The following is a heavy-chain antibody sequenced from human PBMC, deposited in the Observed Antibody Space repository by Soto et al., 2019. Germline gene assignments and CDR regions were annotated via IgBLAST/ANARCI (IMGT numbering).Heavy chain of an antibody. D-gene: IGHD4-4*01. Sequence: ASVKVSCKASGYTLSDYYLHWVRQAPGEGPEWMGWINPNTGGTNYAQKFQGRVTMTRDTSISTAYMEVSRLRSDDTAVYYCAREFVDYSNYRYYYAIDVWGQGTTVTVSS. CDR2: INPNTGGT. J-gene: IGHJ6*02. CDR1: GYTLSDYY. V-gene: IGHV1-2*02. CDR3: AREFVDYSNYRYYYAIDV.